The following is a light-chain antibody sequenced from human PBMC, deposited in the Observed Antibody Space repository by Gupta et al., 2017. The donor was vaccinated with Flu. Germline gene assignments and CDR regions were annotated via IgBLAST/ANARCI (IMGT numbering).Light chain of an antibody. Sequence: QSVLPQPPSVSAAPGQKVTISCSGSSSNIGNNYVSWYQQLPGTAPKLLIYENNKRPSGIPDRFSGSKSGTSATLGITGLQTGDEADYYCGTWDSSLSAVRVFGTGTKVTVL. CDR3: GTWDSSLSAVRV. V-gene: IGLV1-51*02. J-gene: IGLJ1*01. CDR2: ENN. CDR1: SSNIGNNY.